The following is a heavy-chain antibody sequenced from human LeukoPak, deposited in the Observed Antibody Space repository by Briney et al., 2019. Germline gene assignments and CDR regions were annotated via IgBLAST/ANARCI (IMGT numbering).Heavy chain of an antibody. Sequence: GGSLRLSCAASGFTFSNSAMSWVRQAPGKGLEWVSAISGSGGSTYYADSVKGRFTISRDNSKNTLYLHMNSLRAEDTAVYYCAKDAGAASDVDVFAVWGQGIMVAVSS. CDR1: GFTFSNSA. CDR3: AKDAGAASDVDVFAV. V-gene: IGHV3-23*01. J-gene: IGHJ3*01. CDR2: ISGSGGST. D-gene: IGHD6-13*01.